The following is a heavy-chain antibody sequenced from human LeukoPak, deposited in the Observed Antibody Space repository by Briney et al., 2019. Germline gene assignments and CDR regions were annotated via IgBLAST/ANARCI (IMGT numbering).Heavy chain of an antibody. CDR1: GFTFSSYS. CDR2: ISSGSSYI. CDR3: ARGDSGSWDNWFDP. V-gene: IGHV3-21*04. Sequence: PGGSLRLSCAASGFTFSSYSMNWVRQAPGKGLEWVSSISSGSSYIFYADSVKGRFTIFRDDAKNSLYLQMNSLRAEDTAVYYCARGDSGSWDNWFDPWGQGTLVTVSS. D-gene: IGHD6-6*01. J-gene: IGHJ5*02.